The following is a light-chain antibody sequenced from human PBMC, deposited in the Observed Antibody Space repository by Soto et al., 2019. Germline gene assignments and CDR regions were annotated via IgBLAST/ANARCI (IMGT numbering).Light chain of an antibody. J-gene: IGLJ3*02. Sequence: QPVLTQPPSVSGAPGQTVTISCTGSSSNIGAGYDVHWYQQLPGTAPKLLIYGNSNRPSGVPDRFSGSKSGTSASLAITGLQAQDEADYYCQSYDSSLSGSWVFGGGTKLTVL. CDR1: SSNIGAGYD. CDR2: GNS. CDR3: QSYDSSLSGSWV. V-gene: IGLV1-40*01.